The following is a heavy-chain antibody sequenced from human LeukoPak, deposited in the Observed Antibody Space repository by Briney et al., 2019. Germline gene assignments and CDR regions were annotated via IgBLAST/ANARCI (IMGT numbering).Heavy chain of an antibody. V-gene: IGHV4-59*08. CDR2: IYYSGST. CDR3: ARHAPYYYDSSGYYYDY. Sequence: SETLSLTCTVSGGSISIYYWSWIRQPPGKGLEWIGYIYYSGSTNYNPSLKSRVTISVDTSKNRFSLKLSSVTAADTAVYYCARHAPYYYDSSGYYYDYWGQGTLVTVSS. D-gene: IGHD3-22*01. J-gene: IGHJ4*02. CDR1: GGSISIYY.